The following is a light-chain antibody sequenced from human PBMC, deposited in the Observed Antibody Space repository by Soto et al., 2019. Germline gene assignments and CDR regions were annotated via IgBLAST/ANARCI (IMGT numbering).Light chain of an antibody. V-gene: IGKV3-20*01. J-gene: IGKJ1*01. CDR1: QSVSSGY. Sequence: EVVLTQSPGTLSLSPGERATLSCRASQSVSSGYLGWYQQKPGQAPRLLIYGASSRATGSPDRFSGSGSGTGFTLTISRLEPEDFAVYFCQQYTYSPWTFGQGTKVEIK. CDR3: QQYTYSPWT. CDR2: GAS.